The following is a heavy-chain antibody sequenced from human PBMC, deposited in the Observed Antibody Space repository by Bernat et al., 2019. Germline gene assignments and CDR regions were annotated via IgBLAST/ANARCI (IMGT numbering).Heavy chain of an antibody. J-gene: IGHJ5*02. D-gene: IGHD6-6*01. CDR3: ARDWGARPSNWFDP. CDR2: LSYDGRNK. CDR1: GFTFSSYA. V-gene: IGHV3-30*01. Sequence: QVHLVDSGGGVVQPGRSLRLSCAASGFTFSSYAIHWVRQAPGKGLEWLAVLSYDGRNKYFADSVKGRFTISRDNSKNTLYLQMDSLRDEDTAVYYCARDWGARPSNWFDPWGQGTLVTVSS.